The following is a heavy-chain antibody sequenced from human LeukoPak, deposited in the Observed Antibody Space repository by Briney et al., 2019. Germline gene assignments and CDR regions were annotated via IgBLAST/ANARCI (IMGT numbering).Heavy chain of an antibody. Sequence: ASVKVSCKASGYTFTSYGISWVRQAPGQGLEWMGWISAYNGNTNYAQKLQGRVTMTTDTSTSTAYMELRSLRSDDTAVYYCARTSGRYRWEPRPLLHAFDIWGQGTMVTVSS. CDR3: ARTSGRYRWEPRPLLHAFDI. CDR2: ISAYNGNT. V-gene: IGHV1-18*01. D-gene: IGHD3-16*02. CDR1: GYTFTSYG. J-gene: IGHJ3*02.